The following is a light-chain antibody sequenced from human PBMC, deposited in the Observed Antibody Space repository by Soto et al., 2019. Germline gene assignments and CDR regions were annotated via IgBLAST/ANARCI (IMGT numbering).Light chain of an antibody. CDR1: PSVSSSY. J-gene: IGKJ2*01. CDR3: QQSDSNPYT. Sequence: EIVLTQSPGPLSLSAGERATLSCRASPSVSSSYFACYQQKPGQAPRLLLSGASSRATGIPDRFSGSGSGTDFSLTITGREAAESAVYYCQQSDSNPYTFGQGTKLEIK. CDR2: GAS. V-gene: IGKV3-20*01.